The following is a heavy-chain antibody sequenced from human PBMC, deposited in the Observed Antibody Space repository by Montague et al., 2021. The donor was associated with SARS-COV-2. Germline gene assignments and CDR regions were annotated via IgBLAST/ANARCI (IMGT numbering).Heavy chain of an antibody. Sequence: SLRLSCAASGFTFSSYAMSWVRQAPVKGLEWVSALSGSGGSTYYXDSXKGRFTISRDNSKNTLYLQMNSLRAEDTAVYYCRVGNYYDSISDYWGQGTLVTVSS. V-gene: IGHV3-23*01. D-gene: IGHD3-22*01. J-gene: IGHJ4*02. CDR1: GFTFSSYA. CDR3: RVGNYYDSISDY. CDR2: LSGSGGST.